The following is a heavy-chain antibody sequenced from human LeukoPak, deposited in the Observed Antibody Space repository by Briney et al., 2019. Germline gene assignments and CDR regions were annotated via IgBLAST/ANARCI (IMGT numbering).Heavy chain of an antibody. CDR2: IYYSGST. CDR1: GGSITSHY. J-gene: IGHJ6*03. Sequence: SESLSLTCTVSGGSITSHYWSWIRQPPGKGLEWIGYIYYSGSTNYNPSLKSRVTISVDTSKNQFSLKLSSVTAADTAVYYCARERGRSYGSVPYYYYYMDVWGKGTTVTVSS. D-gene: IGHD5-18*01. CDR3: ARERGRSYGSVPYYYYYMDV. V-gene: IGHV4-59*11.